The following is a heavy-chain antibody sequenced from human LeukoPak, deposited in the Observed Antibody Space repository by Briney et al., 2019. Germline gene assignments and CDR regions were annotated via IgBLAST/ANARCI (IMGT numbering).Heavy chain of an antibody. CDR3: ARRLWFGDSYWFDP. D-gene: IGHD3-10*01. J-gene: IGHJ5*02. CDR2: ISSSGSTI. V-gene: IGHV3-11*01. CDR1: GFTFSDYY. Sequence: TGGSLTLSCAASGFTFSDYYMSWIRQAPGNGLEWVSYISSSGSTIYYADSVKGRFTISRDNAKNSLYLHMNRLRAEDTAVYYCARRLWFGDSYWFDPWGQGTLVTVSS.